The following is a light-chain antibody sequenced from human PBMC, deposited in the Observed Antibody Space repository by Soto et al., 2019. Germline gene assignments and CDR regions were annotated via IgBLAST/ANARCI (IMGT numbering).Light chain of an antibody. V-gene: IGKV3-20*01. CDR2: GAS. Sequence: EIVLTQSPGTLSLSPGKRATLSCRASQSVSSYYLAWFQHKPGQPPRLLIYGASIRATGIPDRFSGSGSGTDLTLTINRLEPEDFAVYYCQQYDRSPRTFGQGTRVEIK. J-gene: IGKJ1*01. CDR1: QSVSSYY. CDR3: QQYDRSPRT.